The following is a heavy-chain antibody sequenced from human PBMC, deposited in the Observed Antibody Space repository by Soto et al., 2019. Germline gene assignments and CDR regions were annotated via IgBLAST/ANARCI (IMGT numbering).Heavy chain of an antibody. J-gene: IGHJ3*01. Sequence: QVQLVESGGDVVQPGKSLRLSCAASGFSFSRHVMHWVRQGPGKGPEWVAFISSDGRNKDDADSVKGGFTTSSDNSKTTRYLQMHGLRAEDTAIYYCAITQFENGEHAFAFWGQGTLVTVSS. CDR2: ISSDGRNK. D-gene: IGHD2-8*01. V-gene: IGHV3-30*03. CDR1: GFSFSRHV. CDR3: AITQFENGEHAFAF.